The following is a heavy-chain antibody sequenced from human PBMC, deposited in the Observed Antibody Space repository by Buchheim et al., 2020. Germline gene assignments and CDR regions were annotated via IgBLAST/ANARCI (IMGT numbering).Heavy chain of an antibody. J-gene: IGHJ6*02. V-gene: IGHV3-7*01. D-gene: IGHD6-25*01. CDR3: ARGPYSSATLVDV. Sequence: EVQLVESGGGLVQPGGSLSLSCATSGFTLRNYWMSWVRQAPGKGLEWVANINQDGSEKYYVDSVKGRFTIFRDNANNSVLLQMNSLRAEDTAVYYCARGPYSSATLVDVWGQGTT. CDR1: GFTLRNYW. CDR2: INQDGSEK.